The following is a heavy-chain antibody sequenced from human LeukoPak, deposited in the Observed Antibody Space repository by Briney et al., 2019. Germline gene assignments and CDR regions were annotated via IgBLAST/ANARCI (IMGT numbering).Heavy chain of an antibody. V-gene: IGHV3-11*04. D-gene: IGHD3-10*01. J-gene: IGHJ4*02. CDR2: ISNSDGTT. CDR1: GFTFSDDY. Sequence: GGSLRLSCAASGFTFSDDYMTWIRQAPGKGLEWVSYISNSDGTTYYADFVRGRFTISRDNAKKSLYLQMNSLRAEDTAVYYCARDLAFHYYGSGSYYGYWGQGTLVTVSS. CDR3: ARDLAFHYYGSGSYYGY.